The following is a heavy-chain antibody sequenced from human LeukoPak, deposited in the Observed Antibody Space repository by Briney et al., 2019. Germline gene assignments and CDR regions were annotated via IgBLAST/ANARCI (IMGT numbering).Heavy chain of an antibody. V-gene: IGHV4-34*01. CDR2: INDSGST. CDR3: ARGQYCNTTTCYSARRYFDF. J-gene: IGHJ4*02. CDR1: GGAFSNYF. Sequence: SETLSLTCAVSGGAFSNYFWTWIRQPPGKGLEWIAEINDSGSTNSNSSLRSRVAISLDTSKNQFSLRLTSVTAADTAVYYCARGQYCNTTTCYSARRYFDFWGQGTLVTVSS. D-gene: IGHD2-2*01.